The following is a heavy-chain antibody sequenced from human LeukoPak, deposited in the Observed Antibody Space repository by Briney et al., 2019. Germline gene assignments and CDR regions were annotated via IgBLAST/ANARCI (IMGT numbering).Heavy chain of an antibody. V-gene: IGHV3-23*01. Sequence: PGGSLRLSCAASGFTFSSYAMSWVRQASGKGLEWVSSISGSGASTYYADSVKGRFTISRDNSKNTLYLQMNSLRAEDTAVYYCAKHKESWNSCFDYWGQGTLVTVSS. J-gene: IGHJ4*02. CDR1: GFTFSSYA. CDR2: ISGSGAST. CDR3: AKHKESWNSCFDY. D-gene: IGHD1-7*01.